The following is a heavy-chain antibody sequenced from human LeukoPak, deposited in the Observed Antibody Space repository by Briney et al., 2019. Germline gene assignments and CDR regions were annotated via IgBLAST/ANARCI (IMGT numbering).Heavy chain of an antibody. V-gene: IGHV5-51*01. Sequence: GESLKISCKGSGYSFTSYWTGWVRQMPGRGLEWMGIIYPGDSDTRYSPSFQGQVTISADKSISTAYLQWSSLKASDTAMYYCARRSFVVREYYFDYWGQGTLVTVSS. CDR1: GYSFTSYW. D-gene: IGHD2-21*01. CDR2: IYPGDSDT. CDR3: ARRSFVVREYYFDY. J-gene: IGHJ4*02.